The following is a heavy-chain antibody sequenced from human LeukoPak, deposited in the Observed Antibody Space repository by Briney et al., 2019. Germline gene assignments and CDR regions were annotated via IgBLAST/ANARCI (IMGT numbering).Heavy chain of an antibody. J-gene: IGHJ3*02. V-gene: IGHV4-30-4*08. D-gene: IGHD6-13*01. Sequence: LRLSCAASGFTFSTYAMSWVRQPPGKGLEWIGYIYNSGSTYYNPSLKSRVTISVDTSKNQFSLNLSSVTAADTAVYYCASTSSWNAFDIWGQGTMVTVSS. CDR1: GFTFSTYA. CDR3: ASTSSWNAFDI. CDR2: IYNSGST.